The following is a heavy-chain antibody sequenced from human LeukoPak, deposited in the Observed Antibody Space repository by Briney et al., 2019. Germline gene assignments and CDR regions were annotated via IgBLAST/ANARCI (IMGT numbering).Heavy chain of an antibody. V-gene: IGHV3-53*01. Sequence: PGGSLRLSCAASEFTVSSNYMSWVRQAPGKGLEWVSVIYSGGSTYYAGSVKGRFTISRDNSKNTLYLQMNSLRAEDTAVYYCAKDHVVAATKVEYYFDYWGQGTLVTVSS. D-gene: IGHD2-15*01. J-gene: IGHJ4*02. CDR3: AKDHVVAATKVEYYFDY. CDR1: EFTVSSNY. CDR2: IYSGGST.